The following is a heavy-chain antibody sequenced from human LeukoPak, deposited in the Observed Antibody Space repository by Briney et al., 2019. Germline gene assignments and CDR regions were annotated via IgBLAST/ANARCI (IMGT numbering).Heavy chain of an antibody. CDR2: IPSDGSKK. CDR3: AKDPVAGSKGGGADFDY. Sequence: GGSLRLSCAASGFTFRTYGMHWVRQAPGKGLEWVTFIPSDGSKKYYADSVKGRFTISRDNSKNTLHLQMNSLRAEDTAVYYCAKDPVAGSKGGGADFDYWGQGTLVTVSS. CDR1: GFTFRTYG. V-gene: IGHV3-30*02. D-gene: IGHD6-19*01. J-gene: IGHJ4*02.